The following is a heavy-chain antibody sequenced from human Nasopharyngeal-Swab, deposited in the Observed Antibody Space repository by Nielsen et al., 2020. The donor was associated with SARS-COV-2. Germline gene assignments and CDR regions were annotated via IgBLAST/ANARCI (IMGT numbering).Heavy chain of an antibody. D-gene: IGHD2-8*02. CDR1: GGSISSGGYY. CDR2: IYYSGST. V-gene: IGHV4-31*03. Sequence: SETLSPTCTVSGGSISSGGYYWSWIRQHPGKGLEWIGYIYYSGSTYYNPSLKSRVTISVDTSKNQFSLKLSSVTAADTAVYYCARADTAGGGYYFDYWGQGTLVTVSS. J-gene: IGHJ4*01. CDR3: ARADTAGGGYYFDY.